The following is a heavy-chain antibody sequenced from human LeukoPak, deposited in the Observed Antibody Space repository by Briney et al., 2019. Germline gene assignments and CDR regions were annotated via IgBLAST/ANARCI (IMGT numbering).Heavy chain of an antibody. J-gene: IGHJ6*03. CDR2: INPNSGGT. CDR3: ARGKGRTDYYYYYYMDV. V-gene: IGHV1-2*02. D-gene: IGHD1-14*01. Sequence: GASVKVSCKASGYTFTGYYMHWVRQAPGQGLERMGWINPNSGGTNYAQKFQGRVTMTRDTSISTAYMELSRLRSDDTAVYYCARGKGRTDYYYYYYMDVWGKGTTVTVSS. CDR1: GYTFTGYY.